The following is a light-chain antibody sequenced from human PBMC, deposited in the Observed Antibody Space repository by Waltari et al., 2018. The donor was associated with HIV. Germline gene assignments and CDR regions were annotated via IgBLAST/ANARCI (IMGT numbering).Light chain of an antibody. J-gene: IGLJ2*01. Sequence: QSVLTQPPSASGTPGQRVTISCSGGNSNIGRNYVYWYQQLPGMAPKILIFRNDQRPPGFLDPFSGSNAGTSASLAISGLRSEDAADYYGATCDDSVRGPVLFGGGTRVTVL. CDR2: RND. CDR1: NSNIGRNY. V-gene: IGLV1-47*01. CDR3: ATCDDSVRGPVL.